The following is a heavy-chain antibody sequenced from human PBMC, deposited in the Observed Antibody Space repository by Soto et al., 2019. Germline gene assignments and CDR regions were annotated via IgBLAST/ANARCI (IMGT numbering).Heavy chain of an antibody. V-gene: IGHV1-24*01. J-gene: IGHJ4*02. CDR2: FDPEGGEA. D-gene: IGHD3-10*01. CDR1: GHTLTELS. Sequence: ASVKVSCKISGHTLTELSIHWVRQAPGKGLEWMGGFDPEGGEAIYAQKWHGRVTVTEDTVTGTAYMELRGLISYVAAVYYCAVSERYHKAAYWGQGALVPVSS. CDR3: AVSERYHKAAY.